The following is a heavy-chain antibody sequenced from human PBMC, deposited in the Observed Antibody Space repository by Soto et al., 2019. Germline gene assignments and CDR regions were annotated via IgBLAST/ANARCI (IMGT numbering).Heavy chain of an antibody. CDR2: IYWDDDK. Sequence: SGPTLRNPKQTLTLAGTFSGFSLYTSGGGVGWIRQPPGKALEWLVLIYWDDDKRYSPSLKSRLTITKDTSKNLVVLIMTDMDPVDPATYYCAYRSVYSGSYWDGGYFVYRGQAPLVTVSS. D-gene: IGHD1-26*01. J-gene: IGHJ4*02. CDR1: GFSLYTSGGG. V-gene: IGHV2-5*02. CDR3: AYRSVYSGSYWDGGYFVY.